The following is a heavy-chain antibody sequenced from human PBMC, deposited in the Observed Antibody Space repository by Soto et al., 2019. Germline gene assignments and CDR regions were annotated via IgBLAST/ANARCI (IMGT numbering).Heavy chain of an antibody. CDR2: ISGYNGDT. J-gene: IGHJ5*02. D-gene: IGHD3-10*01. CDR3: ARDLAWGSGRDVVSEDWLDP. V-gene: IGHV1-18*01. Sequence: QVQLVQSGVEVKKPGASVKVSCKASGYTFTTYGISWVRQAPGQGLEWMGWISGYNGDTVYGQKFQGRVTMTTDTFTSIAYMEVRSLRSDDTAVDYCARDLAWGSGRDVVSEDWLDPWGQGTLVTVSS. CDR1: GYTFTTYG.